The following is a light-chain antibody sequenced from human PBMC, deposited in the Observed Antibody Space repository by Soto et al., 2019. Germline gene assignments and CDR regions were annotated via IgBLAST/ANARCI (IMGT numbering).Light chain of an antibody. V-gene: IGKV3D-15*01. J-gene: IGKJ1*01. CDR2: GAS. CDR3: QQYKNWPRT. CDR1: QSVNSN. Sequence: EILMTQSPVTLSVSPGERATLSCRASQSVNSNLAWYQQKPGQAPRLLIYGASSRATGIPDRFSGSGSGTEFTLTISSLQSEDFAVYYCQQYKNWPRTFGQGTKVDIK.